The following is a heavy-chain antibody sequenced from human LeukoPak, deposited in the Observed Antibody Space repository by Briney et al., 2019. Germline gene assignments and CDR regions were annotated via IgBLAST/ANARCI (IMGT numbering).Heavy chain of an antibody. CDR1: GFTFSSYS. V-gene: IGHV3-48*04. D-gene: IGHD4-11*01. CDR3: ARGAPTMTTVTTPLDY. J-gene: IGHJ4*02. CDR2: ISSSGSTI. Sequence: PGGSLRLSCAASGFTFSSYSMNWVRQAPGKGLEWVSYISSSGSTIYYADSVKGRFTISRDNAKNSLYLQMNSLRAEDTAVYYCARGAPTMTTVTTPLDYWGQGTLVTVSS.